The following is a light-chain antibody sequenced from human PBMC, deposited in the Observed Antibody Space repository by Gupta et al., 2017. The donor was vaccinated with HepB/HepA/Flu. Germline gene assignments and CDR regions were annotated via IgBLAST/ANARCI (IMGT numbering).Light chain of an antibody. Sequence: DIVMTQSPASLAVSLGERATINWKSSQSVLYSSDNNNYLSWYQQKPGQPPKLLIYWASAREYGVPDRFSASGSGTDFTLTISSLQAEDVAVYYCQQYHTIPWTFGQGTKVEIK. CDR1: QSVLYSSDNNNY. CDR3: QQYHTIPWT. CDR2: WAS. J-gene: IGKJ1*01. V-gene: IGKV4-1*01.